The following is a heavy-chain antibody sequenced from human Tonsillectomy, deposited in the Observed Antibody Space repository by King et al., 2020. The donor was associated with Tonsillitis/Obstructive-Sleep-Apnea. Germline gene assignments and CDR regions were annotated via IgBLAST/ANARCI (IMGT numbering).Heavy chain of an antibody. CDR3: AREGYSSSSPIDY. CDR2: INSDGSST. Sequence: VQLVESGGGLVQPGGSLRLSCAASGVTFSSDWMHWFCQAPGKGLVWVSRINSDGSSTSYADSVKGRFTISRDNAKNTLYLQMNSLRAEDTAVYYCAREGYSSSSPIDYWGQGTLVTVSS. CDR1: GVTFSSDW. V-gene: IGHV3-74*01. J-gene: IGHJ4*02. D-gene: IGHD6-6*01.